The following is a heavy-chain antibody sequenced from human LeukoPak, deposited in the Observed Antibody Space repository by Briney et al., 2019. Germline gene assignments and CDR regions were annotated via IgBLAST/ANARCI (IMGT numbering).Heavy chain of an antibody. V-gene: IGHV3-30*02. CDR1: GFTFRSYG. J-gene: IGHJ4*02. Sequence: PGGSLRLSCAASGFTFRSYGMHWVRQAPGKGLEWVAFIRYDGSNKYYADSVKGRFTISRDNSKNTLYLQMNSLRAEDTAVYYCAKEGPRVRGYYDSSGSYFDYWGQGTLVTVSS. CDR2: IRYDGSNK. CDR3: AKEGPRVRGYYDSSGSYFDY. D-gene: IGHD3-22*01.